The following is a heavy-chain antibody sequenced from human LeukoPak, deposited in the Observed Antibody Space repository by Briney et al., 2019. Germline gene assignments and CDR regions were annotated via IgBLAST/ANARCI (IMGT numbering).Heavy chain of an antibody. Sequence: GGSLRLSCAASGFIFSSYAMHWVRQAPGKGLEWVAVISYDGSNKYYADSVKGRFTISRDNSKNTLYLQMNSLGAEDTAVYYCARDVGSSWYDVWFDYWGQGTQVTVSS. CDR3: ARDVGSSWYDVWFDY. D-gene: IGHD6-13*01. J-gene: IGHJ4*02. V-gene: IGHV3-30*04. CDR1: GFIFSSYA. CDR2: ISYDGSNK.